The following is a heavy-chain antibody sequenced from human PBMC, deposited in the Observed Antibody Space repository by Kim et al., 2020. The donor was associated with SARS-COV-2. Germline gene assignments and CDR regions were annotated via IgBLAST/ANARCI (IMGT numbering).Heavy chain of an antibody. D-gene: IGHD6-13*01. CDR1: GGSISSSNW. Sequence: SETLSLTCAVSGGSISSSNWWSWVRQPPGKGLEWIGEIYHSGSTNYNPSLKSRVTISVDKSKNQFSLKLSSVTAADTAVYYCARGGGLTDTGDSSSWYVDPWGQGTLVTVSS. CDR3: ARGGGLTDTGDSSSWYVDP. CDR2: IYHSGST. J-gene: IGHJ5*02. V-gene: IGHV4-4*02.